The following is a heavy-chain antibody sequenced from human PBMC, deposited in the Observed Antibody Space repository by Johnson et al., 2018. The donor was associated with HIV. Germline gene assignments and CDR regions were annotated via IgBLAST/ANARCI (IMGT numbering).Heavy chain of an antibody. V-gene: IGHV3-23*04. J-gene: IGHJ3*02. CDR2: ISGSGGST. CDR3: AKDLIADYGDFGRAFDI. Sequence: MLLVESGGGVVQPGRSLRLSCVASGFTFSSYGIHWVRQAPGKGLEWVSAISGSGGSTYYADSVKGRFTISRDNSKNTLYLQMNSLRAEDTAVYYCAKDLIADYGDFGRAFDIWGQWTMVTVSS. CDR1: GFTFSSYG. D-gene: IGHD4-17*01.